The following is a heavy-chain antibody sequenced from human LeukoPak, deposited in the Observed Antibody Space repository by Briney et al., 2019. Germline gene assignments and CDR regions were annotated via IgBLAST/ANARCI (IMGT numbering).Heavy chain of an antibody. Sequence: SETLSLTCTVSGYSISTGYYWDWIRQPPGKGLEWIGSIYYSGNTYYNASLKSQVSISIDTSKNQFSLKLTSVTAADTAVYYCARQTGSGLFILPGGQGTLVTVSS. CDR3: ARQTGSGLFILP. D-gene: IGHD3/OR15-3a*01. V-gene: IGHV4-38-2*02. J-gene: IGHJ4*02. CDR1: GYSISTGYY. CDR2: IYYSGNT.